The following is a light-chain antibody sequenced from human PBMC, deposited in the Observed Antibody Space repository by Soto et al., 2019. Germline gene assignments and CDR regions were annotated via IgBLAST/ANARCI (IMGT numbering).Light chain of an antibody. CDR3: QQYGSSLWT. J-gene: IGKJ1*01. CDR2: AAS. CDR1: QSVSSNF. V-gene: IGKV3-20*01. Sequence: EIVLTQSPGTLSLSPGETATLSCRASQSVSSNFLAWYQQKPGQAPKLLIYAASSRATGIPDRFSGTVSGTDFTLTISKLEPEDFAVYYCQQYGSSLWTFGQGTKVEIK.